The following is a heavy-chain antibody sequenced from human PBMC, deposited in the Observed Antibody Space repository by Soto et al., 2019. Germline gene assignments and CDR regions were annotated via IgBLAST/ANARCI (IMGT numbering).Heavy chain of an antibody. Sequence: EVQLVQSGAEVKKPGESLRISCKGSGYSFTSYWISWLRQMPGKGLEWMGRIDPSDSYTNYRPSFQGHVTISANKSISTAYLQWSSLKASDTAMYYCASSRAVAVASYWYFDLWGRGTLVTVSS. D-gene: IGHD6-19*01. CDR2: IDPSDSYT. V-gene: IGHV5-10-1*01. CDR1: GYSFTSYW. J-gene: IGHJ2*01. CDR3: ASSRAVAVASYWYFDL.